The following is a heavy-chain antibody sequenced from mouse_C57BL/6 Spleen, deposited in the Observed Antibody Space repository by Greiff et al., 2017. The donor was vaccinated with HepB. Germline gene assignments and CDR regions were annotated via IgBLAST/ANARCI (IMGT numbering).Heavy chain of an antibody. J-gene: IGHJ2*01. CDR3: ARGGINWDVYFDY. D-gene: IGHD4-1*01. Sequence: VQLQQSGAELAKPGASVKLSCKASGYTFTSYWMHWVKQRPGQGLEWIGYINPSSGYTKYNQKFKDKATLTADKSSSTAYMQLSSLTYEDAAVYYCARGGINWDVYFDYWGQGTTRTGSS. CDR2: INPSSGYT. CDR1: GYTFTSYW. V-gene: IGHV1-7*01.